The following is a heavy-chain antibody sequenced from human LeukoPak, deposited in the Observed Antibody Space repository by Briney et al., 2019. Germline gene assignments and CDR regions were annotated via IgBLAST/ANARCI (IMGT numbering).Heavy chain of an antibody. CDR2: INPSSGST. V-gene: IGHV1-46*01. J-gene: IGHJ5*02. D-gene: IGHD1-26*01. CDR3: ARDGSSHHTELHNWVGL. CDR1: GYTFTSYY. Sequence: ASVKVSCRASGYTFTSYYMHWVRQAPGQGLEWMGIINPSSGSTAYAQKFQGRVTMTRDTSTSTVYMELSSLTSEDTAVYYCARDGSSHHTELHNWVGLRGPGTLVTVSS.